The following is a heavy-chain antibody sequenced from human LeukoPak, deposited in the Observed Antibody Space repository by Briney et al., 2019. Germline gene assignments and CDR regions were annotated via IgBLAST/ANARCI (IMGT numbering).Heavy chain of an antibody. Sequence: GGSLRPSCAASGFTFSSYSMNWVRQAPGKGLEWVSSISSSSSYIYYADSVKGRFTISRDNAKNSLYLQMNSLRAEDTAVYYCARDARHYDFWSGYYYGMDVWGQGTTVTVSS. CDR2: ISSSSSYI. CDR3: ARDARHYDFWSGYYYGMDV. D-gene: IGHD3-3*01. J-gene: IGHJ6*02. V-gene: IGHV3-21*01. CDR1: GFTFSSYS.